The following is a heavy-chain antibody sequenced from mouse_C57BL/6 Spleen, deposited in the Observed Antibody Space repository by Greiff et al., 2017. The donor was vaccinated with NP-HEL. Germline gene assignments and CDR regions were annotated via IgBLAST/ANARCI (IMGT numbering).Heavy chain of an antibody. CDR2: IWRGGST. CDR1: GFSLTSYG. D-gene: IGHD1-1*01. V-gene: IGHV2-5*01. J-gene: IGHJ1*03. CDR3: AKYYGSSLWYVDV. Sequence: VQLQQSGPGLVQPSQSLSITCTVSGFSLTSYGVHWVRQSPGKGLEWLGVIWRGGSTDYNAAFMSRLSITKDNSKSQVFFKMNSLQADDTAIYYCAKYYGSSLWYVDVWGTGTTVTVSS.